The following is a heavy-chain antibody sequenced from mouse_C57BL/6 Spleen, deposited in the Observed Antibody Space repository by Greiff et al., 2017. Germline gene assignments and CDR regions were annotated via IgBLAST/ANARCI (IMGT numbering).Heavy chain of an antibody. CDR1: GYTFTDYY. J-gene: IGHJ2*01. V-gene: IGHV1-76*01. Sequence: VKVVESGAELVRPGASVKLSCKASGYTFTDYYINWVKQRPGQGLEWIARIYPGSGNTYYNEKFKGKATLTAEKSSSTAYMQLSSLTSEDSAVYFCARGQGYWGQGTTLTVSS. CDR2: IYPGSGNT. CDR3: ARGQGY.